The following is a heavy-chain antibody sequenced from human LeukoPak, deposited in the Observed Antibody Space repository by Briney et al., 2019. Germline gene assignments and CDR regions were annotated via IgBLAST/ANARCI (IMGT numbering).Heavy chain of an antibody. CDR3: ASTPRIVVVGDAFDI. Sequence: ASVKVSCKASGYTFTSYGISWVRQPPGQGLEWMGWISAYNGNTNYAQKLQGRVTMTTDTSTSTAYMELRSLRSDDTAVYYCASTPRIVVVGDAFDIWGQGTMVTVSS. D-gene: IGHD3-22*01. V-gene: IGHV1-18*01. CDR1: GYTFTSYG. CDR2: ISAYNGNT. J-gene: IGHJ3*02.